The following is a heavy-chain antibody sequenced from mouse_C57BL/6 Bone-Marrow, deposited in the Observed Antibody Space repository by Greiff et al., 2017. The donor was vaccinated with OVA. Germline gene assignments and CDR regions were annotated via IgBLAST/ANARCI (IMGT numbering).Heavy chain of an antibody. V-gene: IGHV1-15*01. J-gene: IGHJ2*01. D-gene: IGHD1-1*01. CDR1: GYTFTDYE. CDR2: IDPEPGGT. Sequence: VQLQQSGAELVRPGASVTLSCKASGYTFTDYEMHWVKQTPVHGLEWIGAIDPEPGGTAYNQKFKGKAILTADKSSSTAYMELRSLTSEDSAVYYCTRYYGSPFDYWGQGTTLTVSS. CDR3: TRYYGSPFDY.